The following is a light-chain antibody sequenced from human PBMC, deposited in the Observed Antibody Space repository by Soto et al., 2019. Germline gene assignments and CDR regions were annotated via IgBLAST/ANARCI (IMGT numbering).Light chain of an antibody. J-gene: IGKJ1*01. Sequence: EVVLTQSPGTLSLSPGQRATLSCRASQSVDSTFFAWYQKKPGQAPRLLIYGASKRATGIPDRFSGSGSGTDFTLIISRLEPEDVAFYYCQQYMSSVTFGHGTKVEIK. CDR3: QQYMSSVT. CDR1: QSVDSTF. V-gene: IGKV3-20*01. CDR2: GAS.